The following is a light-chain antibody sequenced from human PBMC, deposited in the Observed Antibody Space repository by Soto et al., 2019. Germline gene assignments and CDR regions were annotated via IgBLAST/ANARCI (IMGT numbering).Light chain of an antibody. CDR1: QSFGSN. CDR3: QQYGSSQIT. J-gene: IGKJ5*01. Sequence: EIVMTQSPATLSVSPGERATLSCRASQSFGSNVAWCQQKPGQAPRLLIYGASSRATGIPARFSGSGSGTDFTLTISRLEPEDFAVYYCQQYGSSQITFGQGTRLEIK. CDR2: GAS. V-gene: IGKV3-20*01.